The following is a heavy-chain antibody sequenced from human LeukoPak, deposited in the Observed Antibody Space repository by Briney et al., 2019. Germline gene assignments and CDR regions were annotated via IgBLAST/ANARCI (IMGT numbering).Heavy chain of an antibody. CDR3: ARPLLYCSSTSCPVGY. D-gene: IGHD2-2*01. CDR2: IYHSGST. V-gene: IGHV4-38-2*01. Sequence: SETLSLTCAVSGYSISRGYYWGWIRQPPGKGLEWIGSIYHSGSTYYNPSLKSRVTISVDTSKNQFSLKLSSVTAADTAVYYCARPLLYCSSTSCPVGYWGQGTLVTVSS. J-gene: IGHJ4*02. CDR1: GYSISRGYY.